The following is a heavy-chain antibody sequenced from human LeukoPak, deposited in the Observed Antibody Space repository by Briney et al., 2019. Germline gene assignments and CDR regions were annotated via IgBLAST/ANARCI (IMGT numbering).Heavy chain of an antibody. V-gene: IGHV1-69*13. CDR1: GGTFSSYA. D-gene: IGHD3-10*01. J-gene: IGHJ4*02. Sequence: SVTVSCKASGGTFSSYAISWVRQAPGQGLEWMGGIIPIFGTANYAQKFQGRVTITADESTSTAYMELSSLRSEDTAVYYCARAYLTMSGSPREYFDYWGQGTLVTVSS. CDR2: IIPIFGTA. CDR3: ARAYLTMSGSPREYFDY.